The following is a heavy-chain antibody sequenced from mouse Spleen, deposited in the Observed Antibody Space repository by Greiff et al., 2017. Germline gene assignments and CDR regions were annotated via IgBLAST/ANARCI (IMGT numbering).Heavy chain of an antibody. Sequence: VQLQQPGAELVMPGASVKLSCKASGYTFTSYWMHWVKQRPGQGLEWIGEIDPSDSYTNYNQKFKGKATLTVDKSSSTAYMQLSSLTSEDSAVYYCARGGLGPPYAMDYWGQGTSVTVSS. D-gene: IGHD3-3*01. V-gene: IGHV1-69*01. J-gene: IGHJ4*01. CDR1: GYTFTSYW. CDR2: IDPSDSYT. CDR3: ARGGLGPPYAMDY.